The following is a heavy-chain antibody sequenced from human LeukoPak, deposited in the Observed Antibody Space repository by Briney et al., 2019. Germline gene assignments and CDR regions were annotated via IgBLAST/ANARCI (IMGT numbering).Heavy chain of an antibody. Sequence: GASVKVSRKASGYTFTSYGISWVRQAPGQGLEWMGWISAYNGNTNYAQKLQGRVTMTTDTSTSTAYMELRSLRSDDTAVYYCARDQRAYCGGDCPSDYWGQGTLVTVSS. CDR2: ISAYNGNT. J-gene: IGHJ4*02. D-gene: IGHD2-21*02. V-gene: IGHV1-18*01. CDR3: ARDQRAYCGGDCPSDY. CDR1: GYTFTSYG.